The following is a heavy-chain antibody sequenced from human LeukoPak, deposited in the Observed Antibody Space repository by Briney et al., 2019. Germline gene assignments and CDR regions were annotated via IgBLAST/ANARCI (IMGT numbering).Heavy chain of an antibody. CDR1: GFTVSSNY. D-gene: IGHD4-23*01. Sequence: GGSLRLSCAASGFTVSSNYITWVRQAPGKGLEWVSIIHAGGGTDYVDSVRGRFTISRDNAKNTVVLQMKSLRAEDTAVYYCARGEGYGGIYGMDVWGQGTTVTVSS. CDR3: ARGEGYGGIYGMDV. CDR2: IHAGGGT. V-gene: IGHV3-53*01. J-gene: IGHJ6*02.